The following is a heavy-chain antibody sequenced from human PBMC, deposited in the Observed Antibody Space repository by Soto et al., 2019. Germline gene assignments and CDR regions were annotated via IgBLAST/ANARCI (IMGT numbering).Heavy chain of an antibody. V-gene: IGHV3-74*01. CDR3: ANAYCSSTSCRAEYLQH. Sequence: PGGSLRLSCAASGFTFKFYWMHWVRQAPGRGPVWVSGINTDGTTTTYADSVKGRFTISRDNAKNTLYLQVNSLRAEDTAVYFCANAYCSSTSCRAEYLQHWGQGTLVTVSS. CDR1: GFTFKFYW. J-gene: IGHJ1*01. CDR2: INTDGTTT. D-gene: IGHD2-2*01.